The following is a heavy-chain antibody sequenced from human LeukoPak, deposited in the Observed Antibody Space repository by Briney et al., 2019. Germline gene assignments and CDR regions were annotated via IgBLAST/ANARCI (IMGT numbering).Heavy chain of an antibody. CDR3: ARTPLGYCSSTSCYGSWFDP. Sequence: SETLSLTCTVSGGSISSSSYYWGWIRQPPGKGLEWIGYIYYSGSTNYNPSLKSRVTISVDTSKNQFSLKLSSVTAADTAVYYCARTPLGYCSSTSCYGSWFDPWGQGTLVTVSS. V-gene: IGHV4-61*05. CDR2: IYYSGST. J-gene: IGHJ5*02. D-gene: IGHD2-2*01. CDR1: GGSISSSSYY.